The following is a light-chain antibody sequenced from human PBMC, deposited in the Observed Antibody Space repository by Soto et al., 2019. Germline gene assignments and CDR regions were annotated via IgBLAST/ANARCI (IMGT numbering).Light chain of an antibody. CDR3: CSYTTSNTRQIV. V-gene: IGLV2-14*03. Sequence: QSALTQPASVSGSPGQSITISCTGTSSDVGGYKYVSWYQQHPGKAPKFMIYDVSSRPSGVSNRFSGSKSGNTASLTISGLQAQVEADYYCCSYTTSNTRQIVFGTGTKVTVL. J-gene: IGLJ1*01. CDR2: DVS. CDR1: SSDVGGYKY.